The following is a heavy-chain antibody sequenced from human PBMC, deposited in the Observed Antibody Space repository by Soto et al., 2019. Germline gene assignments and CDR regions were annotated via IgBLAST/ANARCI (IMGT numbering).Heavy chain of an antibody. CDR3: ARDQVTGRIAVAGFYGMDV. Sequence: QVQLVQSGAEVKKPGSSVKVSCKASGGTFSSYAISWVRQAPGQGLKWMGGIIPIFGTANYAQKFQGRVTITADESTSTAYMELSSLRSEDTAVYYCARDQVTGRIAVAGFYGMDVWGQGTTVTVSS. CDR1: GGTFSSYA. D-gene: IGHD6-19*01. CDR2: IIPIFGTA. V-gene: IGHV1-69*01. J-gene: IGHJ6*02.